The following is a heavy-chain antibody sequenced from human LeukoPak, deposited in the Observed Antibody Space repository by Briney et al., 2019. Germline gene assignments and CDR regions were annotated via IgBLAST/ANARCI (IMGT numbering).Heavy chain of an antibody. CDR3: ARGAPLSGSGP. CDR2: ISTYNGNT. Sequence: ASVKVSCKASGYTFTTYGISWVRQAPGQGLEWMGWISTYNGNTDYAQNLQGRVTLTTDTSTSTTYMELRSLRSDDTAVYYCARGAPLSGSGPWGQGTLVTVSS. V-gene: IGHV1-18*01. D-gene: IGHD3-10*01. J-gene: IGHJ5*02. CDR1: GYTFTTYG.